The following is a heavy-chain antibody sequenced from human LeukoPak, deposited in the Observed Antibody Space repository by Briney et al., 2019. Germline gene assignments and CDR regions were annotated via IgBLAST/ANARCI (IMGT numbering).Heavy chain of an antibody. CDR3: AKDLRSGSSWYAIGDY. Sequence: PGGSLRLSCAASGFTVSSNYMSWVRQAPGKGLEWVSAISGSGGSTYYADSVKGRFTISRDNSKNTLYLQMNSLRAEDTAVYYCAKDLRSGSSWYAIGDYWGQGTLVTVSS. CDR2: ISGSGGST. D-gene: IGHD6-13*01. CDR1: GFTVSSNY. J-gene: IGHJ4*02. V-gene: IGHV3-23*01.